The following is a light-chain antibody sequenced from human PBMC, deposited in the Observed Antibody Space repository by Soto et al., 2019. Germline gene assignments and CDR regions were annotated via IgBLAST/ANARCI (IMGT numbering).Light chain of an antibody. J-gene: IGLJ3*02. V-gene: IGLV1-40*01. CDR2: DNN. CDR1: SSNIGAGYD. CDR3: QSYDSSLRGWV. Sequence: QSVLTQPPSLSGAPGQRVTISCTGNSSNIGAGYDVHWYQQLPGTAPKLLIYDNNNRPSGVPDRFSGSESGTSASLAITGLQAEDEADYYCQSYDSSLRGWVFGGGTKLTVL.